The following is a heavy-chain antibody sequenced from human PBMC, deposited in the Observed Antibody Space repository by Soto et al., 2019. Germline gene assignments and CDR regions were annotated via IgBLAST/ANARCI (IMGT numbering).Heavy chain of an antibody. CDR3: AREEGSDYYDSSGPNNDY. Sequence: ASVKVSCKASGGTFSSYAISWVRQAPGQGLEWMGGIIPNYGTANYAQKFQGRVTITTDTSTSTAYMELRSLRSDDSALYYFAREEGSDYYDSSGPNNDYWGQGTLVTVSS. CDR1: GGTFSSYA. CDR2: IIPNYGTA. D-gene: IGHD3-22*01. V-gene: IGHV1-69*05. J-gene: IGHJ4*02.